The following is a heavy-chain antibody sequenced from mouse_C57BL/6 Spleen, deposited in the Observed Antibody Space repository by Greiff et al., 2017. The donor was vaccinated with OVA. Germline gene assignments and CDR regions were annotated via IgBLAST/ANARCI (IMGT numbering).Heavy chain of an antibody. V-gene: IGHV1-42*01. CDR1: GYSFTGYY. CDR2: INPSTGGT. Sequence: EVKLQQSGPELVKPGASVKISCKASGYSFTGYYMNWVKQSPEKSLEWIGEINPSTGGTTYNQKFKAKATLTVDKSSSTAYMQLKSLTSEDSAVYYCARGGAMDYWGQGTSVTVSS. J-gene: IGHJ4*01. CDR3: ARGGAMDY.